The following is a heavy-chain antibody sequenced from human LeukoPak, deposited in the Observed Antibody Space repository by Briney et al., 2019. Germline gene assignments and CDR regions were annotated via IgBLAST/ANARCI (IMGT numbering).Heavy chain of an antibody. CDR1: GGSFSGYY. D-gene: IGHD1-26*01. CDR3: ARDGRDRPYAFDI. V-gene: IGHV4-34*01. J-gene: IGHJ3*02. Sequence: SETLSLTCAVYGGSFSGYYWSWIRQPPGKGLEWIGEVNRSGCTNYNPSLKSRVTISVDTSENQFSLKLSSVTAADTAVYYCARDGRDRPYAFDIWGQGTMVTVSS. CDR2: VNRSGCT.